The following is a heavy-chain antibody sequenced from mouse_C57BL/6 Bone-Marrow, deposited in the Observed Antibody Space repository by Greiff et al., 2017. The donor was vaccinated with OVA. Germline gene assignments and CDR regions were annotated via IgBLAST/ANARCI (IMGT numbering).Heavy chain of an antibody. CDR3: GRSGRGVAKSYYFDY. CDR1: GFNIKNTY. J-gene: IGHJ2*01. D-gene: IGHD1-1*02. Sequence: EVQLQQSVAELVRPGASVKLSCTASGFNIKNTYMHWVKQRPEQGLEWIGRIDPATGNTKYAPKFQGKATITADTSSNTAYLQLSSLTSEDTAIYYGGRSGRGVAKSYYFDYWGQGTTLTVSS. V-gene: IGHV14-3*01. CDR2: IDPATGNT.